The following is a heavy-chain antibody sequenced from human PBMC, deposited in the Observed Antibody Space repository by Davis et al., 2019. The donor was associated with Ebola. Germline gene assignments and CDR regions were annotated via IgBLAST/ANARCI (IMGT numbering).Heavy chain of an antibody. CDR1: GFTFSDYY. CDR3: AGLWSGYSDYYYGMDV. Sequence: GESLKISCAASGFTFSDYYMSWIRQAPGKGLEWVSYISSSGSTIYYADSVKGRFTISRDNAKNSLYLQMNSLRAEDTAVYYCAGLWSGYSDYYYGMDVWGQGTTVTVSS. CDR2: ISSSGSTI. V-gene: IGHV3-11*01. D-gene: IGHD3-3*01. J-gene: IGHJ6*02.